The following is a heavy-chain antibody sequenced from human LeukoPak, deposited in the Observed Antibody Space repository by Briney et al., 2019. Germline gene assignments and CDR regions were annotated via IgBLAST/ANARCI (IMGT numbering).Heavy chain of an antibody. J-gene: IGHJ4*02. D-gene: IGHD5-18*01. Sequence: ASVKVSCKVSGYTLTELSMHWVRQAPGKGLEWMVGFDPEDGETIYAQKFQGRVTMNEDTSTDTAYMELSSLRSEDTAVYYCATVHSSIGYVYYFDYWGQGTLVTVSS. CDR3: ATVHSSIGYVYYFDY. CDR1: GYTLTELS. V-gene: IGHV1-24*01. CDR2: FDPEDGET.